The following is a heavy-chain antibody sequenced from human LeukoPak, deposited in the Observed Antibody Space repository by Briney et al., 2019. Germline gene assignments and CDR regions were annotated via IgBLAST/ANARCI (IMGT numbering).Heavy chain of an antibody. CDR1: GFTFDDYG. J-gene: IGHJ1*01. Sequence: PGGSLRLSCAASGFTFDDYGMSWVRQALGKGLEWVSGINWNGGSTAYADSVKGRFTISRDNAKNSMYLQMSGLRAEDTALDHWAVVIAAVGTRYFQHWGQGTLVTVSS. CDR2: INWNGGST. V-gene: IGHV3-20*01. CDR3: AVVIAAVGTRYFQH. D-gene: IGHD6-13*01.